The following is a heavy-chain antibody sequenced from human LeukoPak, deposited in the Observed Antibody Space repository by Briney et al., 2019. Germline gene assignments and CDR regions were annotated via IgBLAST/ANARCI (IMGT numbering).Heavy chain of an antibody. J-gene: IGHJ4*02. CDR1: GGSISSSGYY. V-gene: IGHV4-31*03. D-gene: IGHD2-21*01. Sequence: SETLSLTCTVSGGSISSSGYYWSWIRQHPGKGLEWIGYIYYSGTTYYNPSLKSRVTISVDTSKNQFSLKMSTVTAADTAVYYCARVGDPDFTSIPFDYWGQGTLVTVSS. CDR2: IYYSGTT. CDR3: ARVGDPDFTSIPFDY.